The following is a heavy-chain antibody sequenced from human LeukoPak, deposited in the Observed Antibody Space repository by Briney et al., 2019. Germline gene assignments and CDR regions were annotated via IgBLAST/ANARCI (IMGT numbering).Heavy chain of an antibody. Sequence: SETLSLTRTVSGGSISSSSSSYYWGWIRQPPQPGLERNGSIHYSESSYYNPALNSRVTISVDTSTKQFSLRLSSVTAADTAVYYCARILIAVAAPDYWGEGTLVTVSS. CDR3: ARILIAVAAPDY. CDR1: GGSISSSSSSYY. J-gene: IGHJ4*02. V-gene: IGHV4-39*01. CDR2: IHYSESS. D-gene: IGHD6-19*01.